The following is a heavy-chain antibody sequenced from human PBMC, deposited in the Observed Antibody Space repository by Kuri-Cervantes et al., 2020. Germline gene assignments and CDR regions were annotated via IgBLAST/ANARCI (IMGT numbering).Heavy chain of an antibody. CDR1: GYTFTGYY. J-gene: IGHJ4*02. CDR2: INPNSGGT. CDR3: ARVLLFGGLGVDY. Sequence: ASVKVSCKASGYTFTGYYMHWVRQAPGQGLEWMGWINPNSGGTNYAQKFQGRVTMTRDTSISTAYMELSRLRSDDTAVYYCARVLLFGGLGVDYWGQGTLVTVSS. D-gene: IGHD1-26*01. V-gene: IGHV1-2*02.